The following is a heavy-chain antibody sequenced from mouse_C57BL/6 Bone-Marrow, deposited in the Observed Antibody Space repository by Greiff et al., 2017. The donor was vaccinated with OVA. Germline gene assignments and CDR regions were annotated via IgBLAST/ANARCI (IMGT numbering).Heavy chain of an antibody. CDR1: GFTFSSYT. J-gene: IGHJ3*01. CDR3: ARLSFYWFAY. CDR2: ISGGGGNT. V-gene: IGHV5-9*01. Sequence: EVQVVESGGGLVKPGGSLKLSCAASGFTFSSYTMSWVRQTPEQRLEWVATISGGGGNTYYPDSVKGRFTISRDNAKNTLYLQMSSLRSEDTALYYCARLSFYWFAYWGQGTLVTVSA.